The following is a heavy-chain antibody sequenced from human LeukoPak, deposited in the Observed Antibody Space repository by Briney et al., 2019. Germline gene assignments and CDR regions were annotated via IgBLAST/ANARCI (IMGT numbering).Heavy chain of an antibody. CDR1: GGSISSYY. V-gene: IGHV3-11*04. CDR3: TREER. Sequence: LSLTCTVSGGSISSYYWSWIRQPPGKGLEWVSYISSSGSTIYYADSVKGRFTISRDNAKNSLYLQMNSLRAEDTAVYYCTREERWGQGTLVTVSS. CDR2: ISSSGSTI. J-gene: IGHJ4*02.